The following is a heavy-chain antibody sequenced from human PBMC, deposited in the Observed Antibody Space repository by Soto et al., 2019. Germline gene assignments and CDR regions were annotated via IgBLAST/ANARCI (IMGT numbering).Heavy chain of an antibody. V-gene: IGHV3-23*01. CDR2: ISGSGGST. Sequence: EVQLLESGGGLVQPGGSLRLSCAASGFTFSSYAMSWVRQAPGKGLEWVSAISGSGGSTYYADSVKGRFTISRDNSKNTLYLQMNSLRAEDTAVYYCAKDRWHSSGWYQGLFDYWGQGTLVTVSS. CDR3: AKDRWHSSGWYQGLFDY. J-gene: IGHJ4*02. CDR1: GFTFSSYA. D-gene: IGHD6-19*01.